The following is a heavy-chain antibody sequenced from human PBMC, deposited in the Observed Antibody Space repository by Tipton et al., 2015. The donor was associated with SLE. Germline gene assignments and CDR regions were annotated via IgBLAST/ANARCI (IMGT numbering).Heavy chain of an antibody. V-gene: IGHV3-30*04. CDR2: ISSDGSFK. D-gene: IGHD5-18*01. CDR1: GFTFSSYP. J-gene: IGHJ5*02. Sequence: SLRLSCVASGFTFSSYPMHWVRQAPGKGLEGVAVISSDGSFKYYADSVKGRFTISRDSSKNTLYLQMSSLRTEDTAVYYCAREPRGYRNDSWGQGTLVTVSS. CDR3: AREPRGYRNDS.